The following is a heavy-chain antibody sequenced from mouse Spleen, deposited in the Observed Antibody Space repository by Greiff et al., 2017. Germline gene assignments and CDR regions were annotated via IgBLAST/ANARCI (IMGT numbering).Heavy chain of an antibody. CDR2: IDPETGGT. V-gene: IGHV1-15*01. Sequence: LVESGAELVRPGASVTLSCKASGYTFTDYEMHWVKQTPVHGLEWIGAIDPETGGTAYNQKFKGKAILTADKSSSTAYMELRSLTSEDSAVYYCTRGLRRRDWFAYWGQGTLVTVSA. J-gene: IGHJ3*01. CDR1: GYTFTDYE. CDR3: TRGLRRRDWFAY. D-gene: IGHD2-2*01.